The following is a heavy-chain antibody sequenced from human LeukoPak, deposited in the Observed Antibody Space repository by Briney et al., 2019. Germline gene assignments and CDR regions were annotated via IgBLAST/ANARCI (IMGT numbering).Heavy chain of an antibody. V-gene: IGHV3-33*01. CDR3: ARVFGAWSYKGGFDI. D-gene: IGHD1-26*01. CDR2: IWYDGRNT. Sequence: GGSLRLSCAASGFSFNSFAMHWVRQAPGKGLEWVSLIWYDGRNTYYADSVRGRFTISRDNSKNTLWLQMNSPRAEDTALYYCARVFGAWSYKGGFDIWGPGTMVTVSS. J-gene: IGHJ3*02. CDR1: GFSFNSFA.